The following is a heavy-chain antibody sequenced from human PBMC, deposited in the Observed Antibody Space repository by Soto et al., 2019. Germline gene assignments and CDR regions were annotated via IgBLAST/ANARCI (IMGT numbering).Heavy chain of an antibody. V-gene: IGHV3-33*08. Sequence: PGGSLRLSCAASGFTFSSYVMHWVRQAPGKGLEWVAVVHYDGTKKYYADSVRGRFTISRDNSENILYLQMNSLRPDDTAVYFCARETSYDFWSGPQTMDVWGQGTTVTVSS. CDR3: ARETSYDFWSGPQTMDV. J-gene: IGHJ6*02. D-gene: IGHD3-3*01. CDR2: VHYDGTKK. CDR1: GFTFSSYV.